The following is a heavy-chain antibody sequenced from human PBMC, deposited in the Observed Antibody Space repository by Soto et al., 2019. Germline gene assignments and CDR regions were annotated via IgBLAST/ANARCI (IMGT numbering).Heavy chain of an antibody. CDR2: IWYDGSNK. CDR1: GFTFSSYG. Sequence: GGSLRLSCAASGFTFSSYGMHWVRQAPGKGLEWVAVIWYDGSNKYYADSVKGRFTISRDNSKNTLYLQMNSLRAEDTAVYYCARDGQYYDFWSGYQPSRDLDYWGQGTLVTVSS. J-gene: IGHJ4*02. CDR3: ARDGQYYDFWSGYQPSRDLDY. D-gene: IGHD3-3*01. V-gene: IGHV3-33*01.